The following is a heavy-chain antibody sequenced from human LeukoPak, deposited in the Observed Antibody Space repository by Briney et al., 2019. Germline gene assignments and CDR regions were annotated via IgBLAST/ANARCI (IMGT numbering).Heavy chain of an antibody. CDR2: IIPIFGTV. CDR3: ARGDYGDYAADWYFDL. V-gene: IGHV1-69*01. CDR1: GGTFGTYG. D-gene: IGHD4-17*01. Sequence: SVKVSCKASGGTFGTYGISWVRQAPGQGLEWMGGIIPIFGTVHYAQKFQGRVTITADESTTTGYMELSGLRSDDTAVYYCARGDYGDYAADWYFDLWGRGTLVIVSS. J-gene: IGHJ2*01.